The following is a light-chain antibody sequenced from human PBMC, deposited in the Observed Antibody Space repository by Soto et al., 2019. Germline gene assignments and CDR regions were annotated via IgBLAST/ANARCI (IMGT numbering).Light chain of an antibody. CDR2: GAS. J-gene: IGKJ3*01. CDR3: QRYGRSTPGFT. Sequence: EVVLTQSPGTLSLSPGERATLSCRASETISSSYLAWYQHKPGQPPRLLIYGASTRASGIPDRFSGGGSGTDFTLTISILEPKDTEAVYYCQRYGRSTPGFTFGPGTKVD. CDR1: ETISSSY. V-gene: IGKV3-20*01.